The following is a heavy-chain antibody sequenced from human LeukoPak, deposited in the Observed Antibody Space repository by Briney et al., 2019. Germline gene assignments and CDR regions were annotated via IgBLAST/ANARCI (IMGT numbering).Heavy chain of an antibody. CDR2: ISGSGGST. Sequence: GGSLRLSCAASGFTFSSYAMSWARQAPGKGLEWVSAISGSGGSTYYADSVKGRFTISRDNSRNTLYLQMNSLRAEDTAVYYCARHNHGYDWDYWGQGTLVTVSS. CDR1: GFTFSSYA. D-gene: IGHD5-12*01. J-gene: IGHJ4*02. V-gene: IGHV3-23*01. CDR3: ARHNHGYDWDY.